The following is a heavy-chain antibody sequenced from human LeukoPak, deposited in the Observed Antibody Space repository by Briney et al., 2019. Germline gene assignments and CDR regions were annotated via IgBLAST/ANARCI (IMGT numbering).Heavy chain of an antibody. J-gene: IGHJ4*02. CDR2: IYYSGTA. CDR3: AGTMIISSYYFDS. D-gene: IGHD3-22*01. Sequence: PSETLSLTCTVSGGSISSGGYYWSWVRQHPEKGLEWIGYIYYSGTAYYNPSLKSRVTMSADTSRNQFSLRLSSVTTADTSLYFCAGTMIISSYYFDSWGQGTQVIVSS. V-gene: IGHV4-31*03. CDR1: GGSISSGGYY.